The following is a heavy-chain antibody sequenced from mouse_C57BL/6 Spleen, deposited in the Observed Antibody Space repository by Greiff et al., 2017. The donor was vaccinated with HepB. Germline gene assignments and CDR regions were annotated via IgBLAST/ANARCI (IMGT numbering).Heavy chain of an antibody. CDR2: INPSSGYT. J-gene: IGHJ4*01. CDR3: ARDTTVVATGYYAMEY. CDR1: GYTFTSYW. Sequence: QVHVKQSGAELAKPGASVKLSCKASGYTFTSYWMHWVKQRPGQGLEWIGYINPSSGYTKYNQKFKDKATLTADKSSSTAYMQLSSLTYEDSAVYDCARDTTVVATGYYAMEYWVQGTSVTVSS. D-gene: IGHD1-1*01. V-gene: IGHV1-7*01.